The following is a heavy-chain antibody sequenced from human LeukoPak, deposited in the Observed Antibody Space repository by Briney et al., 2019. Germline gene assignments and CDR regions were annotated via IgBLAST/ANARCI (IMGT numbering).Heavy chain of an antibody. CDR1: GGSISSSSYY. CDR2: IYYSGST. J-gene: IGHJ4*02. CDR3: ARPLRSSQGNYFDY. V-gene: IGHV4-39*01. Sequence: SETLSLTCTVSGGSISSSSYYWGWIRQPPGKGLEWIGSIYYSGSTYYNPSLKSRVTMSVDTSKNQFSLKLSSVTAADTAVYYCARPLRSSQGNYFDYWGQGTLVTVSS. D-gene: IGHD6-13*01.